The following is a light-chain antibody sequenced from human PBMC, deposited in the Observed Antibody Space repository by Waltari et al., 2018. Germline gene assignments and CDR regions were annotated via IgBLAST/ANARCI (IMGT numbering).Light chain of an antibody. J-gene: IGLJ3*02. Sequence: QSALTQPASVSGSPGQSLTISCTGTSSDGGSYNIVSWYHKHPGKAPKLLIYAVDTRPSGVSNRFSGSKSGNTASLTISGLQAEDEADYFCCSYAGFTTPWVFGGGTKLTVL. CDR1: SSDGGSYNI. CDR2: AVD. V-gene: IGLV2-23*02. CDR3: CSYAGFTTPWV.